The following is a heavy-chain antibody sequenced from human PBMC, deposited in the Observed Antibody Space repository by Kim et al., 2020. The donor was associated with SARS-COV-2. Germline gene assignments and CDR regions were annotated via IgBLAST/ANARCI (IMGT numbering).Heavy chain of an antibody. V-gene: IGHV3-9*01. CDR3: AKDVGYGDYNFLYGMDV. Sequence: GGSLRLSCAASGFTFDDYAMHWVRQAPGKGLEWVSGISWNSGSIGYADSVKGRFTISRDNAKNSLYLQMNSLRAEDTALYYCAKDVGYGDYNFLYGMDVWGQGTTVTVSS. CDR2: ISWNSGSI. D-gene: IGHD4-17*01. CDR1: GFTFDDYA. J-gene: IGHJ6*02.